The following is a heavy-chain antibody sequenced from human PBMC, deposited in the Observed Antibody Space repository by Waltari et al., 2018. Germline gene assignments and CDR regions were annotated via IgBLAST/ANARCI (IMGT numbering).Heavy chain of an antibody. CDR3: ARGMEWELPHDAFDI. J-gene: IGHJ3*02. V-gene: IGHV4-59*01. Sequence: QVQLQESGPGLVKPSETLSLTCTVSGGSISSYYWSWIRQPPGKGLGWIGYIYYSGSTNNNHSRKSRVTIEVDTSKNQFSLKLSSVTAADTAVYYCARGMEWELPHDAFDIWGQGTMVTVSS. D-gene: IGHD1-26*01. CDR1: GGSISSYY. CDR2: IYYSGST.